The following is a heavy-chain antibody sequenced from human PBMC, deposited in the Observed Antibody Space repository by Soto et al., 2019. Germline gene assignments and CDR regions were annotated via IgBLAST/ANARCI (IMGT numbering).Heavy chain of an antibody. D-gene: IGHD3-22*01. CDR3: ARRFDSSGRIDY. Sequence: PGESLKISCKGSGYSFTNYWINWVRQMPGKGLEWMGRIDPSDSYTNYNPSFQGHVSISVDKSNSTAFFQWSSLKASDTAIYYCARRFDSSGRIDYWGQGTLVTVS. CDR1: GYSFTNYW. CDR2: IDPSDSYT. J-gene: IGHJ4*02. V-gene: IGHV5-10-1*01.